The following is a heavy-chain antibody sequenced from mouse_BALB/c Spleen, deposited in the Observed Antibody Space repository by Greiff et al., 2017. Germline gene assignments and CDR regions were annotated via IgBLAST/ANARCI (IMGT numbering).Heavy chain of an antibody. CDR2: ISDGGSYT. D-gene: IGHD2-1*01. V-gene: IGHV5-4*02. Sequence: EVHLVESGGGLVKPGGSLKLSCAASGFTFSDYYMYWVRQTPEKRLEWVATISDGGSYTYYPDSVKGRFTISRDNAKNNLYLQMSSLKSEDTAMYYCARRAGNYQYYFDYWGQGTTLTVSS. J-gene: IGHJ2*01. CDR3: ARRAGNYQYYFDY. CDR1: GFTFSDYY.